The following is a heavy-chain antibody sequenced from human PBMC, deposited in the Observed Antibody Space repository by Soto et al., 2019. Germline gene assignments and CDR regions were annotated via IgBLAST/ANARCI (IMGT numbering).Heavy chain of an antibody. CDR2: ISTSGNT. Sequence: ATLSLTCSVSGVSMRNSYWTWIRQSAGKGLEWIGRISTSGNTNYNPSLNSRLTMSVDTSKNQVSLKLTSVTAADTAVYYCARGGGVPALGDPWGQGTLVTVSS. J-gene: IGHJ5*02. V-gene: IGHV4-4*07. D-gene: IGHD3-16*01. CDR1: GVSMRNSY. CDR3: ARGGGVPALGDP.